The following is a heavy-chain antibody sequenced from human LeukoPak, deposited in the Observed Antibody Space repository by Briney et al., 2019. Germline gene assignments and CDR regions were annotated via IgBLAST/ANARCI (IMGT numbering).Heavy chain of an antibody. J-gene: IGHJ4*02. Sequence: GGSLRLSCVASGFTISSYCMHGVRQAPWKGLEWVANIKQDGSEEYYVDSVKGRFTISRDNAKNSLYLQLNSLRAEDTAVYYCARRYFDCWGQGILVTVSS. V-gene: IGHV3-7*03. CDR3: ARRYFDC. CDR2: IKQDGSEE. CDR1: GFTISSYC.